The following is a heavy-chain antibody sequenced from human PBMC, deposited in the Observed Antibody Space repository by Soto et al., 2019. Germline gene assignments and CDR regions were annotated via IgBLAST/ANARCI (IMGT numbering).Heavy chain of an antibody. CDR3: AKGKAVGANANHRHYFDY. J-gene: IGHJ4*02. V-gene: IGHV3-30*18. D-gene: IGHD1-26*01. CDR2: ISYDGSNK. CDR1: GFSFSSYG. Sequence: QVQLVESGGGVVKPGRSLRLSCVASGFSFSSYGMHWVRQAPGKGLEWVAGISYDGSNKDYADSVKGRLNISRDNSRNSLILQMNSLRSEDTAVYYCAKGKAVGANANHRHYFDYSRQGTLLTVSS.